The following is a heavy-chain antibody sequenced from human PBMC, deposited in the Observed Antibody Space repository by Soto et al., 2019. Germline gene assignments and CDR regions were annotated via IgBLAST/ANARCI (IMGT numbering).Heavy chain of an antibody. J-gene: IGHJ1*01. CDR1: GFTFSSYW. Sequence: EVQLVESGGGLVQPGGPLRLSCVASGFTFSSYWMHWVRQAPGKGPVWVSRIKSYGSGTYYADSVQGRLTISRDNATNTLYLPMNRLRAEYTAVYYCVRGEGDYNDGNGYLARHWGQGTLGTFSS. CDR2: IKSYGSGT. V-gene: IGHV3-74*01. D-gene: IGHD5-18*01. CDR3: VRGEGDYNDGNGYLARH.